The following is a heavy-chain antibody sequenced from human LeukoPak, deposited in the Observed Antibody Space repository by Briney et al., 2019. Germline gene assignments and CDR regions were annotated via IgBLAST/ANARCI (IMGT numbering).Heavy chain of an antibody. J-gene: IGHJ3*02. D-gene: IGHD3-22*01. CDR2: FYYSGST. CDR1: GGSISSYY. CDR3: ASEGGRYYDSSGPDTFDI. Sequence: SETLSLTCTVSGGSISSYYWSWIRQPPGKGLEWIGYFYYSGSTNYNPSLKSRVTISVDTSKNQFSLKLSSVTAADTAVYYCASEGGRYYDSSGPDTFDIWGQGTMVTVSS. V-gene: IGHV4-59*01.